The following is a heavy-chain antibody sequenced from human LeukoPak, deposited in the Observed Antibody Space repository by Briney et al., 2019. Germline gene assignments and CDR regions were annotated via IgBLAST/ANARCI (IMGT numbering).Heavy chain of an antibody. V-gene: IGHV3-30*18. CDR1: GFTFSSYG. J-gene: IGHJ4*02. D-gene: IGHD1-26*01. CDR3: AKDGPLVGPYYFDY. Sequence: GGSLRLSCAASGFTFSSYGMHWVRQAPGKGLEWVAVISYDGSNKYYADSVKGRFTISRDNSKNMLYLQMNSLRAEDTAVYYCAKDGPLVGPYYFDYWGQGTLVTVSS. CDR2: ISYDGSNK.